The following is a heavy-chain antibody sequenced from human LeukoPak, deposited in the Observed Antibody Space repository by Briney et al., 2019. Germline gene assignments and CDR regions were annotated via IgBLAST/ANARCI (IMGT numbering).Heavy chain of an antibody. CDR1: GFTFSSYA. Sequence: GGSLRLSCAASGFTFSSYAMSWVRQAPGKGLEWVSAISGSGGSTYYADSVKGRFTISRDNSKNTLYLEMNSLRAEDTAVYYCAKRPSGSYYTQYYLHYWGQGTLVTVSS. J-gene: IGHJ4*02. V-gene: IGHV3-23*01. CDR2: ISGSGGST. CDR3: AKRPSGSYYTQYYLHY. D-gene: IGHD3-10*01.